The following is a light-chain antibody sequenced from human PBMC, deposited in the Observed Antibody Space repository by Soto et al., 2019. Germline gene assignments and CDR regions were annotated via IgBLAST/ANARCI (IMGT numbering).Light chain of an antibody. CDR2: DVY. V-gene: IGLV2-14*03. Sequence: QSALTQPASVSGSPGQSIAISCTGVRTDVDGYDYVSWYQQHPGQAPQLIIYDVYNRPSGVSHRFSGSKSGDTASLTISGLQADAFSDYYCTSYTTSFTFYVFKTPTKVTVL. CDR1: RTDVDGYDY. CDR3: TSYTTSFTFYV. J-gene: IGLJ1*01.